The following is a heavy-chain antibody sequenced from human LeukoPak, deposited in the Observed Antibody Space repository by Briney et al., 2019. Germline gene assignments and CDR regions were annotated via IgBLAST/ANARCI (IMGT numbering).Heavy chain of an antibody. CDR2: IYTGGST. Sequence: PSETLSLTCTVSGGSISSYYWSWIRQPAGKGLEWIGRIYTGGSTNYNPSLKSRVTMSVDTSKNQFSLKLSSVTAADTAVYYCARGLSYYDSSGYYYDYFDYWGQGTLVTVSS. D-gene: IGHD3-22*01. J-gene: IGHJ4*02. CDR1: GGSISSYY. V-gene: IGHV4-4*07. CDR3: ARGLSYYDSSGYYYDYFDY.